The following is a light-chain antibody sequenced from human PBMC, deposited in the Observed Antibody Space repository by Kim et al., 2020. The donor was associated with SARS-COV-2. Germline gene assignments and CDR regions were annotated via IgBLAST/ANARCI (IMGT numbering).Light chain of an antibody. CDR1: QRISTY. CDR3: QQSFTTPLLT. Sequence: DIQMTQSPSPLSASVGDRVTITCRASQRISTYLNWYQQQPGKAPRLLIYAASSLQSGVPSRFSGSGSGTDFTLTINSLQPEDFATYYCQQSFTTPLLTFGGGTKVDIK. J-gene: IGKJ4*01. CDR2: AAS. V-gene: IGKV1-39*01.